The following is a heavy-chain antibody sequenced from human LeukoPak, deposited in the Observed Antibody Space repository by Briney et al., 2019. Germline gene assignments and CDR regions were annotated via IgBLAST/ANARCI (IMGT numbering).Heavy chain of an antibody. CDR2: ISAYNGNT. Sequence: GASVKVSCKASGYTFTSYGISWVRQAPGQGIEWMGLISAYNGNTNYAQKLQGRVTMTTDTSTSTAYMELRSLRSDDTAVYSCARVFPSISDSSGYYPLWDWGQGTLVTVSS. CDR1: GYTFTSYG. CDR3: ARVFPSISDSSGYYPLWD. J-gene: IGHJ4*02. V-gene: IGHV1-18*01. D-gene: IGHD3-22*01.